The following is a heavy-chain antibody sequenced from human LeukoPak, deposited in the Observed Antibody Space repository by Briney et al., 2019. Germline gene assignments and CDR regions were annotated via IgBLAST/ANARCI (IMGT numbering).Heavy chain of an antibody. CDR3: ARDRGLAAAGTFDY. CDR2: IKKDGSEK. Sequence: GGSLRLSCAASGFTFKDYWMTWVRQAPGKGLEWVANIKKDGSEKYYAESVMGRFTISRDNAKNSLYLQMNSLRAEDTAVYYCARDRGLAAAGTFDYWGQGTLVTVSS. V-gene: IGHV3-7*03. CDR1: GFTFKDYW. J-gene: IGHJ4*02. D-gene: IGHD6-13*01.